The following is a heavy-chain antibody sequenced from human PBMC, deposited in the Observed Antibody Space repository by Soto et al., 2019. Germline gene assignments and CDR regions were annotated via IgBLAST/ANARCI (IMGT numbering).Heavy chain of an antibody. CDR1: GVSVTGGNFF. Sequence: QVQLQGSGPRLVKPSETLCLTCTVSGVSVTGGNFFWCWIRQPPGKTLEWLGCISNSETTNSNPSLKSLVTLSLDTSTNQFSLELHSVSAADTAVYFCARGGLHLGEFSLGQFDSWGQGTLVTVSS. CDR3: ARGGLHLGEFSLGQFDS. CDR2: ISNSETT. J-gene: IGHJ4*02. V-gene: IGHV4-61*01. D-gene: IGHD3-16*02.